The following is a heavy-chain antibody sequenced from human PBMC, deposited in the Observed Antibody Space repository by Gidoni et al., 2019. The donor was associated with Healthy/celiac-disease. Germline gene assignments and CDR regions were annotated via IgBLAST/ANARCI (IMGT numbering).Heavy chain of an antibody. CDR1: GFTLSSYA. CDR3: AKADYYDSSGSTFDY. CDR2: ISGSGGST. V-gene: IGHV3-23*01. D-gene: IGHD3-22*01. Sequence: EVQLLESGGGLVQPGGSLRLSCAASGFTLSSYAMSWVRQAPGKGLEWVSAISGSGGSTYYADSVKGRFTISRDNSENTLYLQMNSLRAEDTAVYYCAKADYYDSSGSTFDYWGQGTLVTVSS. J-gene: IGHJ4*02.